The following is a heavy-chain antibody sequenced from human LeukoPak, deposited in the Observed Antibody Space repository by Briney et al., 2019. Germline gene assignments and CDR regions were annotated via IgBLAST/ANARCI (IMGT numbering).Heavy chain of an antibody. J-gene: IGHJ6*02. Sequence: GRCLRLSCAASGFTFSNAWMGWVSQAPGEGREWVGRIKSKTDGGTTDYAAPVKGRFTISRDDSKHPLYLQMNSLKTEDTAVYYCTTDYSGYDPIVSYYGMDVWGQGTTVTVSS. V-gene: IGHV3-15*01. CDR3: TTDYSGYDPIVSYYGMDV. D-gene: IGHD5-12*01. CDR1: GFTFSNAW. CDR2: IKSKTDGGTT.